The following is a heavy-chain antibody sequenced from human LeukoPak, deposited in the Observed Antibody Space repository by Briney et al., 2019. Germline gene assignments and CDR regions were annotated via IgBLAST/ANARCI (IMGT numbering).Heavy chain of an antibody. J-gene: IGHJ4*01. CDR3: ARDRSWLVF. Sequence: SETLSLTCTVSGFSISTAYFWGWIRQPPGKGLEWIGSIHHGGNTNYAPSLESRVTITLDLSKNQFSLRLTSVTAADTAVYYCARDRSWLVFWGHGTLVTVSS. CDR1: GFSISTAYF. D-gene: IGHD6-13*01. V-gene: IGHV4-38-2*02. CDR2: IHHGGNT.